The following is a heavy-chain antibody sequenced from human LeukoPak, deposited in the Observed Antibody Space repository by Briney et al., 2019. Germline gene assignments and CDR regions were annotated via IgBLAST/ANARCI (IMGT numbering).Heavy chain of an antibody. J-gene: IGHJ4*02. D-gene: IGHD3-10*01. V-gene: IGHV1-46*01. CDR3: ARDLYYTSGIYKGLDY. Sequence: ASVKVSCKASGYTFTGYYIHWVRQAPGQGLDWLGIINPNYGDTKYAQRFQGRLIMTRDTSTNTVYMELSSLRPEDTAVYFCARDLYYTSGIYKGLDYWGQGTLVIVSS. CDR2: INPNYGDT. CDR1: GYTFTGYY.